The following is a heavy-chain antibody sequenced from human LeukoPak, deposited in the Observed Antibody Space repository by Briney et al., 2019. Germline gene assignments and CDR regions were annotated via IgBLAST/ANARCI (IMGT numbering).Heavy chain of an antibody. Sequence: SSETLSLTCTVSGRSISSSSYDWGWIRQPPGKGLEGIRSMYYSGRNYYNPSLKSRVPIPVDTSNNHFSLKLSSVTAADPAVSYCARLWLRLYYMDVWGKGTTVTVSS. CDR1: GRSISSSSYD. V-gene: IGHV4-39*01. D-gene: IGHD5-12*01. J-gene: IGHJ6*03. CDR3: ARLWLRLYYMDV. CDR2: MYYSGRN.